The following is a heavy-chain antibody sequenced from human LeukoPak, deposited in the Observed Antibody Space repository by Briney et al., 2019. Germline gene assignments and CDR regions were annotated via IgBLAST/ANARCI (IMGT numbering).Heavy chain of an antibody. CDR1: GFTFSSYG. D-gene: IGHD3-10*01. CDR2: ISYDGSNK. CDR3: AREKNLWT. Sequence: GGSLRLSCAASGFTFSSYGMHWVRQAPGTGLEWVAVISYDGSNKYYADSVKGRFTISRDNSKNTLYLQMNSLRAEDTAVYYCAREKNLWTWGQGTLVTVSS. J-gene: IGHJ4*02. V-gene: IGHV3-30*03.